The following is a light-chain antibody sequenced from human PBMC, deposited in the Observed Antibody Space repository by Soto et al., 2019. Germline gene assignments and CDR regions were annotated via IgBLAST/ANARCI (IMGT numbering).Light chain of an antibody. CDR3: LQHHTYPRT. V-gene: IGKV1-17*01. Sequence: DIQMTQSPPSLSASVGDRVTITCRASQAIRNDLGWNQQKPAKAPKRLIYAASSLQSGVPSRFSGSGSGTEFTLTISSLQPEDSATYYCLQHHTYPRTFGQGTKVEIK. CDR2: AAS. J-gene: IGKJ1*01. CDR1: QAIRND.